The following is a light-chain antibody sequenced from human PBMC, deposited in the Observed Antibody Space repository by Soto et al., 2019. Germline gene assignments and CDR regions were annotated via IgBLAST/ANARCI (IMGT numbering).Light chain of an antibody. CDR3: AAWDNSLSGV. Sequence: QSVLTQPPSASGTPGQRVTISCSGSSSNIGSNYVYWYQQLPGTAPKLLIYRSNQRPSGVPGRFSGSNAGTSASLAISGRRSEEEDDYYCAAWDNSLSGVFGGGTKLTVL. CDR1: SSNIGSNY. V-gene: IGLV1-47*01. J-gene: IGLJ3*02. CDR2: RSN.